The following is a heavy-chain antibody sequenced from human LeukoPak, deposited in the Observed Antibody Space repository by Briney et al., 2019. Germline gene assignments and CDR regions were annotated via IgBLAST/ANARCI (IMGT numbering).Heavy chain of an antibody. CDR3: ARAPLSGTYYTDAFDI. J-gene: IGHJ3*02. V-gene: IGHV4-4*02. CDR2: IHHSGST. D-gene: IGHD1-26*01. CDR1: GGSISTNNW. Sequence: SGTLSLTCAVSGGSISTNNWWTWVRQPPGKGLEWIGEIHHSGSTDYNPSLKSRVTISPDKSKNQFSLTLTSVTAADTAVYFCARAPLSGTYYTDAFDIWGQGTMVTVSS.